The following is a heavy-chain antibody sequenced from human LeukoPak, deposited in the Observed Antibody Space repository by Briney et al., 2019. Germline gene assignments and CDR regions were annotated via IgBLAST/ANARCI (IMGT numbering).Heavy chain of an antibody. CDR3: ARLPITKRAMDV. CDR1: GDSIRSGDSY. CDR2: IYYVGSP. D-gene: IGHD3-3*01. Sequence: SETLSLTCSVSGDSIRSGDSYWGWIRQNPWKGLEWIGSIYYVGSPHYNPSLNSRQVTMSVDTLKNQFSLKLTSVTAADTVVYYCARLPITKRAMDVWGQGTTVTVSS. V-gene: IGHV4-39*01. J-gene: IGHJ6*02.